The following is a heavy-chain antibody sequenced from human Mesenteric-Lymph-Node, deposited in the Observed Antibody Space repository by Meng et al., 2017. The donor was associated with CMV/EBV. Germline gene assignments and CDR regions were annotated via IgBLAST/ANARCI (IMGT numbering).Heavy chain of an antibody. CDR1: GGSISSSSYY. D-gene: IGHD6-19*01. J-gene: IGHJ4*02. Sequence: SETLSLTCTVSGGSISSSSYYWGWIRQPPGKGLEWIGSIYYSGSTYYNPSLKSRVTVSVDTSKNQFSLKLSSVTAADTAVYYCARLGSRGWYFDYWGQGTLVTVSS. CDR2: IYYSGST. V-gene: IGHV4-39*01. CDR3: ARLGSRGWYFDY.